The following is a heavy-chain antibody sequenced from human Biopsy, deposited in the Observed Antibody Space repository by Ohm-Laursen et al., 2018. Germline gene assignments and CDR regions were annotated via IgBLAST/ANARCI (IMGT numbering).Heavy chain of an antibody. V-gene: IGHV1-2*02. D-gene: IGHD1-26*01. J-gene: IGHJ2*01. CDR2: INPNSGGT. CDR1: GYTFTDSY. Sequence: GASVKVSCNASGYTFTDSYMHWVRQAPGQGLEWMGWINPNSGGTNYAQKFQGRVTMTRDTSMSTAYMELNRLRSDDTAVYYCARGGLNYWYFDLWGRGTLVTVSP. CDR3: ARGGLNYWYFDL.